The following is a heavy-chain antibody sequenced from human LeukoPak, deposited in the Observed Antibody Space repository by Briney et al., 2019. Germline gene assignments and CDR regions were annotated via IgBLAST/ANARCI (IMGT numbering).Heavy chain of an antibody. CDR1: GGSISSSGYY. Sequence: SETLSLTCTVSGGSISSSGYYWSWIRQPPGKGLEWIGEINHSGSTNYNPSLKSRVTISVDTSKNQFSLKLSSVTAADTAVYYCARGRRSYCSGGSCYFDYWGQGTLVTVSS. CDR2: INHSGST. J-gene: IGHJ4*02. CDR3: ARGRRSYCSGGSCYFDY. D-gene: IGHD2-15*01. V-gene: IGHV4-39*07.